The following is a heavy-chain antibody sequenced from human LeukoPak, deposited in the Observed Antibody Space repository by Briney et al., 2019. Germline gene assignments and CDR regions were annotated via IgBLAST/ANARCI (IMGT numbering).Heavy chain of an antibody. Sequence: PSGTLSLTCAVSGGSISSTNWWNWVRQPPGKGLEWIGEIYHSGSTNYNPSLKSRVTISVDKSKNQFSLKVSSVTAADTAVYYCARVEDSGYDYRGRFDPWGQGTLVTVSS. CDR2: IYHSGST. CDR1: GGSISSTNW. D-gene: IGHD5-12*01. J-gene: IGHJ5*02. CDR3: ARVEDSGYDYRGRFDP. V-gene: IGHV4-4*02.